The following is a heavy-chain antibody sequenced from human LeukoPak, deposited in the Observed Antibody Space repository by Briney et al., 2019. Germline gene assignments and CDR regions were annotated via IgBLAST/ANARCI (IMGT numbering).Heavy chain of an antibody. Sequence: SETLSLTCAVYGGSFSGYYWSWIRQPPGKGLEWIGSIYYSGSTYYNPSLKSRVTISVDTSKNQFSLKLSSVTAADTAVYYCASYYYDSSGNNQGDYWGQGTLVTVSS. J-gene: IGHJ4*02. CDR1: GGSFSGYY. V-gene: IGHV4-34*01. CDR2: IYYSGST. D-gene: IGHD3-22*01. CDR3: ASYYYDSSGNNQGDY.